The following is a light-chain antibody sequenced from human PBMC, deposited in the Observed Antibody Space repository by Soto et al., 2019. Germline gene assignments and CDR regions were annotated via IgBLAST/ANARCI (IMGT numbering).Light chain of an antibody. CDR3: QQYNNWPPWT. CDR2: DAS. V-gene: IGKV3-15*01. Sequence: ILMTQSPATLSVSPGERATLSCRACQSVSNNLAWYQQKPGQAPRLLMYDASTRATGIPARFSGSGSGTEFTLTISGLQSEDFAVYYCQQYNNWPPWTFGQGTKVEIK. J-gene: IGKJ1*01. CDR1: QSVSNN.